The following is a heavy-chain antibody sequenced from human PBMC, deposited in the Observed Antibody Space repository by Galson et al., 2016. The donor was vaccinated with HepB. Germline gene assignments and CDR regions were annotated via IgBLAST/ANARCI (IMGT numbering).Heavy chain of an antibody. D-gene: IGHD6-19*01. CDR2: IWYDGSSQ. J-gene: IGHJ4*02. Sequence: SLRLSCAASGFMFRNFGMHWVRQAPGKGLEWLATIWYDGSSQVYSDSAKGRFTISRDNSKDTLYLQLNSLRVDDTAVYFCARESIGARTVAGTFDFWGREPWSSSPQ. CDR1: GFMFRNFG. V-gene: IGHV3-33*01. CDR3: ARESIGARTVAGTFDF.